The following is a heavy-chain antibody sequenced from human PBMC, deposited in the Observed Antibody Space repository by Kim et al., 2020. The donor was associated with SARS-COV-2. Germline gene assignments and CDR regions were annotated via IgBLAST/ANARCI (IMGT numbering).Heavy chain of an antibody. CDR3: TRPPLRVVAPAIWYF. Sequence: GGSLRLSCEASGFIFSGATINWVRQASGTGLEWVGRIRSKANNFATEYAASVKGRFIISRDDSKNTAYLQLNNLKTEDTAVYYCTRPPLRVVAPAIWYF. D-gene: IGHD2-15*01. J-gene: IGHJ2*01. CDR1: GFIFSGAT. V-gene: IGHV3-73*01. CDR2: IRSKANNFAT.